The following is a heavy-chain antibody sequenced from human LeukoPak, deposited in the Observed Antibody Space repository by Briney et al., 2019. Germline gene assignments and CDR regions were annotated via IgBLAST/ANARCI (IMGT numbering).Heavy chain of an antibody. CDR3: ARGNTGSYYLDY. J-gene: IGHJ4*02. CDR2: MNPNSGNT. Sequence: ASVKVSCKASGYTFTSYDINWVRQATGQGLEWMGWMNPNSGNTGYAQKFQGRVTMTRNTSISTAYMELSSLRSEDTAVYYYARGNTGSYYLDYWGQGTLVTVSS. CDR1: GYTFTSYD. V-gene: IGHV1-8*01. D-gene: IGHD1-26*01.